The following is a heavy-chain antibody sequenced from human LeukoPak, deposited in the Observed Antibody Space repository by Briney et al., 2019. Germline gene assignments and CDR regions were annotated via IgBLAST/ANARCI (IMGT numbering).Heavy chain of an antibody. Sequence: SVKVSCKASGYTFTGYYMHWVRQAPGQGLEWMGWINPNSGGTNYAQKFQGRVTMTRDTSISAAYMELSRLRSDDTAVYYCARLYDILTGYSSADDAFDIWGQGTMVTVSS. CDR2: INPNSGGT. J-gene: IGHJ3*02. CDR3: ARLYDILTGYSSADDAFDI. D-gene: IGHD3-9*01. V-gene: IGHV1-2*02. CDR1: GYTFTGYY.